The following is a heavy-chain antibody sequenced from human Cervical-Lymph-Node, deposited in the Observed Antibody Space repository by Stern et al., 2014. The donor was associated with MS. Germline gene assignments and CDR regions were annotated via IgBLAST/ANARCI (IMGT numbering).Heavy chain of an antibody. CDR2: IIPLFGTA. J-gene: IGHJ6*02. Sequence: QVQLVESGAEVKKPGSSVKVSCKTSGGTFSSFGISWVRQAPGQGLEWIGGIIPLFGTAHYAPRFQGRATITADESTNSAYMELNNMRSDDSAVYYCARDHNWEGDYYVMDVWGQGTTVTVSS. CDR1: GGTFSSFG. CDR3: ARDHNWEGDYYVMDV. D-gene: IGHD1-1*01. V-gene: IGHV1-69*01.